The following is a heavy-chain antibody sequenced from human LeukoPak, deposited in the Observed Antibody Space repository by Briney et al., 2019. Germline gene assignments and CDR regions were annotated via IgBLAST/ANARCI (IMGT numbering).Heavy chain of an antibody. CDR2: INPNSGGT. CDR1: GYAVSDYY. CDR3: ARGIVGATTGD. V-gene: IGHV1-2*02. D-gene: IGHD1-26*01. Sequence: ASVTISCKTSGYAVSDYYMHWVRQAPGQGLEWMGWINPNSGGTNYAQKFQGRVTMTRDTSISTAYMELSRLRSDDTAVYYCARGIVGATTGDWGQGTLVTVSS. J-gene: IGHJ4*02.